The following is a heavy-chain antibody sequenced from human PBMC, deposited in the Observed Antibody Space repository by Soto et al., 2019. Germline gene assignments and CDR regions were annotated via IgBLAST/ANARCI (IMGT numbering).Heavy chain of an antibody. CDR1: GYTFTSYY. Sequence: ASVKVSCKASGYTFTSYYMHWVRQAPGQGLEWMGITNPSGGSTSYAQKFQGRVTMTRDTSTSTVYMELSSLRSEDTAVYYCARDFLGPGDAFDIWGQGTMVTVSS. V-gene: IGHV1-46*01. CDR2: TNPSGGST. J-gene: IGHJ3*02. CDR3: ARDFLGPGDAFDI.